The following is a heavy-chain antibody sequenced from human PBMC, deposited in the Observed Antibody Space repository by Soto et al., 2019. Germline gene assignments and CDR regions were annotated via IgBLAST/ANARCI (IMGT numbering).Heavy chain of an antibody. CDR1: GYTFISYY. CDR2: INPSGGST. CDR3: ARDLRVGAESLLKLYGMDV. V-gene: IGHV1-46*01. D-gene: IGHD1-26*01. J-gene: IGHJ6*02. Sequence: GASVKVSCKASGYTFISYYMHWVRQAPGQGLEWMGIINPSGGSTNYAQKFQGRVTMTRDTSTSTVYMELSSLRSEDTAVYYCARDLRVGAESLLKLYGMDVWGQGTTVTVSS.